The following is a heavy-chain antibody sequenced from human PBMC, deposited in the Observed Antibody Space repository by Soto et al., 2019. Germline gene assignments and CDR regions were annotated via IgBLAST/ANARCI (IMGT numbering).Heavy chain of an antibody. V-gene: IGHV1-2*04. Sequence: GASVNVSCKASGYTFTGYYMHWVRQAPGQGLEWMGWINPNSGGTNYAQKFQGWVTMTRDTSISTAYMELSRLRSDDTAVYYCARGYCSGGSCYSGWDSWFDPWGQGTLVTVSS. D-gene: IGHD2-15*01. CDR3: ARGYCSGGSCYSGWDSWFDP. CDR1: GYTFTGYY. J-gene: IGHJ5*02. CDR2: INPNSGGT.